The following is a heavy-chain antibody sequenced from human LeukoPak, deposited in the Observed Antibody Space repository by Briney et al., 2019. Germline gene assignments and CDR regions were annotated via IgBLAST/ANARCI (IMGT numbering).Heavy chain of an antibody. CDR1: GFTFSNAW. D-gene: IGHD3-10*01. CDR3: TTDHAKLLWFGELLLPLRDY. J-gene: IGHJ4*02. Sequence: GGSLRLSCAASGFTFSNAWMIWVRQAPGRGLEWVGRIKSKTDGGTTDYAAPVKGRFTMSRDDSKNTVYLQMNSLKTEDTAVYYCTTDHAKLLWFGELLLPLRDYWGQGTLVTVSS. V-gene: IGHV3-15*01. CDR2: IKSKTDGGTT.